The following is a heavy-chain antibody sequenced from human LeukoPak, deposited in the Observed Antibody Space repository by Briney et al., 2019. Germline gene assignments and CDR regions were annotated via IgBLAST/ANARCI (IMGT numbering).Heavy chain of an antibody. D-gene: IGHD3-10*01. J-gene: IGHJ4*02. V-gene: IGHV4-34*01. CDR3: ARAGRLWFGELLLPRLSKQFDY. CDR1: GGSFSGYY. Sequence: SETLSLTCAVYGGSFSGYYWSWIRQPPGKGLEWIGEINHSGSTNYNPSLKSRVTISVDTSKNQFSLKLSSVTAADTAVYYCARAGRLWFGELLLPRLSKQFDYWGQGTLVTVSS. CDR2: INHSGST.